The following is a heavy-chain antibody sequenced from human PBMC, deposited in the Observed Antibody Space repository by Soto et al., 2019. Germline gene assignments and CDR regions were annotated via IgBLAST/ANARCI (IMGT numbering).Heavy chain of an antibody. Sequence: GGSLRLSCAASGFTVSSNFMNWVRQAPGKGLEWVSTFYSGDTTYYADSVKDRFTISRDNSKNTLYLQMNSLRADDTAVYFCGRLGRLGSSSWYQNPFDYWGQGTLVTVSS. CDR1: GFTVSSNF. J-gene: IGHJ4*02. CDR3: GRLGRLGSSSWYQNPFDY. D-gene: IGHD6-13*01. CDR2: FYSGDTT. V-gene: IGHV3-66*01.